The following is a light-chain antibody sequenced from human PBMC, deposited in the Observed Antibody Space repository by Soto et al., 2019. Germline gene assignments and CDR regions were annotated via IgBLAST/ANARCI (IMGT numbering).Light chain of an antibody. CDR1: SSDVGGYHY. CDR3: RSYTSSSTYVV. Sequence: QSALTKPASVSGSPGQSITISCTGTSSDVGGYHYVSWYQQHPGKAPKLMIYDVSNRPSGVSNRFSGSKSGNTASLTISGLQAEDEADYYCRSYTSSSTYVVFGGGTKLTVL. CDR2: DVS. J-gene: IGLJ2*01. V-gene: IGLV2-14*01.